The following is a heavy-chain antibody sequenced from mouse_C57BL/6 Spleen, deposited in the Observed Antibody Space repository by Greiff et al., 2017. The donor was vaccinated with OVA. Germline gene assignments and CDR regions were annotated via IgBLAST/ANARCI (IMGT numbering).Heavy chain of an antibody. CDR2: IRSGGAYI. CDR1: GFTFSSYA. CDR3: SVYYYGSAPFAY. Sequence: EVMLVESGEGLVKPGGSLKLSCAASGFTFSSYAMSWVRQPPDKRLEWVAYIRSGGAYIYYADTVQGRFTISRDTARNTPYLQMSSLKSEDTAMYSCSVYYYGSAPFAYWGQGTLVTVSA. V-gene: IGHV5-9-1*02. D-gene: IGHD1-1*01. J-gene: IGHJ3*01.